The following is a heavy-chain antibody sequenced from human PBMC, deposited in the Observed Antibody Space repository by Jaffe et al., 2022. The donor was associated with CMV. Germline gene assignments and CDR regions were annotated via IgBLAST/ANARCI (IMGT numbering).Heavy chain of an antibody. V-gene: IGHV1-69*01. CDR1: GGTFSSYA. CDR3: AREPEYYDFWSGSLKYYYYGMDV. Sequence: QVQLVQSGAEVKKPGSSVKVSCKASGGTFSSYAISWVRQAPGQGLEWMGGIIPIFGTANYAQKFQGRVTITADESTSTAYMELSSLRSEDTAVYYCAREPEYYDFWSGSLKYYYYGMDVWGQGTTVTVSS. CDR2: IIPIFGTA. J-gene: IGHJ6*02. D-gene: IGHD3-3*01.